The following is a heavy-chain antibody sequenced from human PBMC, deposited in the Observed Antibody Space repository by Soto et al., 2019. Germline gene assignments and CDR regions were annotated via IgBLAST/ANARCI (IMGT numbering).Heavy chain of an antibody. Sequence: LSLTCAVSGASISSGGYSWSWIRQPPGKGLEWIGYIYHGGGTYYNPSLKSRVTISVDRSKNQLSLRLSSVTAADTAVYYCARSRVDTMDYWGQGTLVTVSS. CDR3: ARSRVDTMDY. J-gene: IGHJ4*02. V-gene: IGHV4-30-2*01. CDR1: GASISSGGYS. CDR2: IYHGGGT. D-gene: IGHD5-12*01.